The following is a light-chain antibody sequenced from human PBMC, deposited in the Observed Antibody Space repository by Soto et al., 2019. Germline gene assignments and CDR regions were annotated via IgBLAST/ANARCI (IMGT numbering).Light chain of an antibody. CDR1: QDIKNY. V-gene: IGKV1-33*01. J-gene: IGKJ4*01. Sequence: DLQMTQSPSSLSASVGDRVTITFQASQDIKNYLNWYQQKSGKAPKLLIYDASDLETGVPSRFSGSGSGTDFTFTINSLQPEDIATYYCQQYDNRPLTFGGGTNVDIK. CDR3: QQYDNRPLT. CDR2: DAS.